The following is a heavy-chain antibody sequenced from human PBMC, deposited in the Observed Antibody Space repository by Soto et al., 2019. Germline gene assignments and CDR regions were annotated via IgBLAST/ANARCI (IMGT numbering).Heavy chain of an antibody. CDR1: GGSITSGGYY. CDR3: ARDPTLFGVALQTGFDP. V-gene: IGHV4-31*03. D-gene: IGHD3-3*01. J-gene: IGHJ5*02. CDR2: IFYTGTT. Sequence: TLSLTCTVSGGSITSGGYYWNWIRQHPGKGLEWIGYIFYTGTTRYNSALQSRVSISVDSTKNHFSLKLTSVTAADTAVYYCARDPTLFGVALQTGFDPWGQGTLVTVSS.